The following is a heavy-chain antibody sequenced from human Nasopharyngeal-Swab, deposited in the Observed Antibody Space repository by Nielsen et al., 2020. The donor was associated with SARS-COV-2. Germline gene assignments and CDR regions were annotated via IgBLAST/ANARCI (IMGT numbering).Heavy chain of an antibody. CDR3: ARGVPSQYYYGSGDY. D-gene: IGHD3-10*01. CDR1: GYTFTSYA. V-gene: IGHV7-4-1*02. J-gene: IGHJ4*02. CDR2: INTNTGNP. Sequence: ASVKVSCKASGYTFTSYAMNWVRQAPGQGLEWMGWINTNTGNPTYAQGFTGRFVFSLDTSVSTAYLQISSLKAEDTAVSYCARGVPSQYYYGSGDYWGQGTLVTVSS.